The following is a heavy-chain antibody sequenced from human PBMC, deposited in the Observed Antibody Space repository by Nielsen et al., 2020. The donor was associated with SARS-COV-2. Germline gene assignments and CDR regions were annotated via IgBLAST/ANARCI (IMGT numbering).Heavy chain of an antibody. CDR2: IYYSGST. Sequence: GSLRLSCTVSGGSISSYYWSWIRQPPGKGLEWIGYIYYSGSTNYNPSLKSRVTISVDTSKNQFSLKLSSVTAADTAVYYCARYYVSGMYGMDVWGPGTTVTVSS. CDR3: ARYYVSGMYGMDV. J-gene: IGHJ6*02. V-gene: IGHV4-59*12. D-gene: IGHD3-10*01. CDR1: GGSISSYY.